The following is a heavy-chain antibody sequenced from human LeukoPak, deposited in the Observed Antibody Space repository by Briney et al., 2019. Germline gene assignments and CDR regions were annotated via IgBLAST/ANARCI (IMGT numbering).Heavy chain of an antibody. V-gene: IGHV3-21*01. Sequence: GGSLRLSCAASGFTFSTYAMSWVRQAPGKGLEWVSSISTSSSYIYYADSVKGRFTISRDNAKNSLYLQMNSLRAEDTAVYYCAREQTVSLDYWGQGTLVTVSS. D-gene: IGHD4-11*01. J-gene: IGHJ4*02. CDR2: ISTSSSYI. CDR1: GFTFSTYA. CDR3: AREQTVSLDY.